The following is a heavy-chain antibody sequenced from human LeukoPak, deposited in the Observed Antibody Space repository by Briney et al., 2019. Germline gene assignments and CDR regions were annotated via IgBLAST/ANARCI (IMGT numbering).Heavy chain of an antibody. CDR1: GFTVSSNY. CDR2: IYSSGST. Sequence: PGGSLRLSCAASGFTVSSNYMSWVRQAPGKGLEWVSVIYSSGSTYYADSVKGRFTISRDNSKNTLYLQMNSLRAEDTAVYYCARGIIAARYFDYWGQGTLVTVSS. CDR3: ARGIIAARYFDY. D-gene: IGHD6-6*01. J-gene: IGHJ4*02. V-gene: IGHV3-53*01.